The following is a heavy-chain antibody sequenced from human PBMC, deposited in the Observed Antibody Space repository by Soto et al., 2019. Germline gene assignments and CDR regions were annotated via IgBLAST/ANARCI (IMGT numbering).Heavy chain of an antibody. Sequence: EVQLVESGGGLVKPGGSLRLSCAASGFTFSSYSMNWVRQAPGKGLEWVSSISSSSSYIYYADSVKGRFTISRDNAKNALYLQMNSLRAEATAVYYCARDRRIAAAGHKDYYYYGMDVWGQGTTVTVSS. D-gene: IGHD6-13*01. V-gene: IGHV3-21*01. CDR1: GFTFSSYS. CDR3: ARDRRIAAAGHKDYYYYGMDV. CDR2: ISSSSSYI. J-gene: IGHJ6*02.